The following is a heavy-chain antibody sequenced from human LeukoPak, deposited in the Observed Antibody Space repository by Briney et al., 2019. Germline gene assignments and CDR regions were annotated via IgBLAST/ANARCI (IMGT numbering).Heavy chain of an antibody. D-gene: IGHD6-19*01. Sequence: GGSLRLSCAASGFTFSNYNMNWVRQAPGKGLESVSSISSSTSYIYYADSVKGRFTISRDNAKNSLYLQMNSLRAEDTAVYYCARGIPVSGLVDYWGQGTLVTVSS. V-gene: IGHV3-21*01. J-gene: IGHJ4*02. CDR2: ISSSTSYI. CDR1: GFTFSNYN. CDR3: ARGIPVSGLVDY.